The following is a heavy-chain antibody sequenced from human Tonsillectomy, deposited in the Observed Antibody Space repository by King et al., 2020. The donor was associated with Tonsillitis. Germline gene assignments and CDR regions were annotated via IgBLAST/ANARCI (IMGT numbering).Heavy chain of an antibody. CDR1: GGSLSSHH. V-gene: IGHV4-59*11. CDR2: LYYSGST. J-gene: IGHJ4*02. D-gene: IGHD6-19*01. CDR3: AGTRSSAFYYDF. Sequence: QLQESGPGLVKPSETLSLTCTVSGGSLSSHHWSWVRQSPGKGLEWIGYLYYSGSTKYNPSLKSRVTISGDTAKNQFSLKLASVTAADMAVYFCAGTRSSAFYYDFWGQGSLVTVSS.